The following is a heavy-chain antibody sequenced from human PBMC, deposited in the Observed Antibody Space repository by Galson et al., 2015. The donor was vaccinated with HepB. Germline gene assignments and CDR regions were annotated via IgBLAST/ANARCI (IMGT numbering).Heavy chain of an antibody. D-gene: IGHD1-26*01. CDR1: GFTFSSYA. CDR2: ISYDGSNK. J-gene: IGHJ4*02. V-gene: IGHV3-30*04. CDR3: ARAESAPPLHSGSYNGGDY. Sequence: SLRLSCAASGFTFSSYAMHWVRQAPGKGLEWVAVISYDGSNKYYADSVKGRFTISRDDSKNTLYLQMNSLRAEDTAVYYCARAESAPPLHSGSYNGGDYWGQGTLVTVSS.